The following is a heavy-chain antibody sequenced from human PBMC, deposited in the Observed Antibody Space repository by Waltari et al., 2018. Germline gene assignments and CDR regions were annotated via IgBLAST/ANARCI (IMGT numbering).Heavy chain of an antibody. D-gene: IGHD5-12*01. Sequence: EVQLVQSGAEVKKPGATVKISCKVSGYTFTDYYMHWVQQAPGKGLEWMGLVDPEERETISAEKFKARVTITADTATDTAYMELSSLRSEDTAVYYCATGLLLHGYSGYDSDYWGQGTLVTVSS. CDR3: ATGLLLHGYSGYDSDY. V-gene: IGHV1-69-2*01. J-gene: IGHJ4*02. CDR2: VDPEERET. CDR1: GYTFTDYY.